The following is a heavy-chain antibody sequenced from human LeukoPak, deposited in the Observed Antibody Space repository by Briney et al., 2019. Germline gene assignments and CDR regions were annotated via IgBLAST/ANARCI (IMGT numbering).Heavy chain of an antibody. Sequence: GGSLRLSCAASGFTFSSYSMNWVRRAPGKGLGWVSSISPSSTYIYYADSLKGRITISRDNAKNSLYLQMNSLRAEDTAVYYCVGHRSASDYWGQGALVTVSS. CDR1: GFTFSSYS. D-gene: IGHD3-10*01. CDR3: VGHRSASDY. CDR2: ISPSSTYI. J-gene: IGHJ4*02. V-gene: IGHV3-21*01.